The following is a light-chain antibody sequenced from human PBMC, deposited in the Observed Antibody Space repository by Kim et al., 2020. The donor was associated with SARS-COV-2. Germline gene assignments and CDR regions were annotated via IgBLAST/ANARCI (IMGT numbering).Light chain of an antibody. J-gene: IGKJ4*01. CDR1: QSVTNY. CDR2: EAT. Sequence: SFPLGETAPLTSRASQSVTNYISWYQHKPGQAPRLLIYEATNRATGVPARFSGSGSGTDFTLTISSLEPEDFAVYYCQQRTYWLTFGGGTKVDIK. CDR3: QQRTYWLT. V-gene: IGKV3-11*01.